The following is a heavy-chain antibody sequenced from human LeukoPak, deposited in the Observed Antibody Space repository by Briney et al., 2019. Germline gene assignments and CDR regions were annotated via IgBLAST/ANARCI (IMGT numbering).Heavy chain of an antibody. Sequence: GGSLRLSCAASGFTFDDYAMHWVRQAPGKGLEWVSLISGDGGSTYYADSVKGRFTISRDNSKNPLYLQMNSLRTEDTALYYCAKVSDIVATYGAFDIWGQGTMVTVSS. CDR3: AKVSDIVATYGAFDI. J-gene: IGHJ3*02. V-gene: IGHV3-43*02. D-gene: IGHD5-12*01. CDR1: GFTFDDYA. CDR2: ISGDGGST.